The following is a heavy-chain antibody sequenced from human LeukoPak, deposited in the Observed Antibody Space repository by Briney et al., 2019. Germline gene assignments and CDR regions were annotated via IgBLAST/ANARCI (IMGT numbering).Heavy chain of an antibody. V-gene: IGHV4-39*02. J-gene: IGHJ4*02. CDR1: GGSISSISYY. CDR3: AREVDSGYDPPDY. CDR2: IYYSGGT. D-gene: IGHD5-12*01. Sequence: PSETLSLTCTVSGGSISSISYYWGWIRQPPGKGLEWIGSIYYSGGTYYNPSLKSRVTISVGTSKNQISLKMSSVTAADTAVYYCAREVDSGYDPPDYWGQGTLVTVSS.